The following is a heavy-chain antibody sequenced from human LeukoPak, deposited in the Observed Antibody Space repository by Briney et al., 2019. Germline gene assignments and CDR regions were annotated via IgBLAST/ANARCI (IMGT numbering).Heavy chain of an antibody. V-gene: IGHV3-15*01. CDR3: TIRYYRYYDILTGAKPSDY. CDR2: IKSKTDGGTT. CDR1: GGSFSGYY. J-gene: IGHJ4*02. Sequence: PSETLSLTCAVYGGSFSGYYWSWIRQPPGKGLEWVGRIKSKTDGGTTDYAAPVKGRFTISRDDSKNTLYLQMNSLKTEDTAVYYCTIRYYRYYDILTGAKPSDYWGQGTLVTVSS. D-gene: IGHD3-9*01.